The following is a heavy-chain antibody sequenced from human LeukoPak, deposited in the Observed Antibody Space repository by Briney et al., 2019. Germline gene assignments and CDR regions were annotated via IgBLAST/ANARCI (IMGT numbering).Heavy chain of an antibody. Sequence: PGGSLRLSCAASGFTFSSYGMHWVRQAPGKGLEWVAVIWYDGSNKYYADSVKGRFTISRDNSKNTLYLQMNSLRAEDTAVYYCARDPEITMIVASLDWYIDLWGRGTMVTVSS. V-gene: IGHV3-33*01. J-gene: IGHJ2*01. CDR1: GFTFSSYG. CDR2: IWYDGSNK. CDR3: ARDPEITMIVASLDWYIDL. D-gene: IGHD3-22*01.